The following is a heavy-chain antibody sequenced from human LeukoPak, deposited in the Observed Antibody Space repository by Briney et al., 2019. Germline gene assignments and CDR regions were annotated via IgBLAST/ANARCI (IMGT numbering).Heavy chain of an antibody. CDR2: ISTSSSYI. J-gene: IGHJ4*02. Sequence: GGSLRLSCAASGFTFSSYSMNWVRQAPGKGLEWVSSISTSSSYIYYADSVKGRFTISRDNAKNSLYLQMNSLRAEDTAVYYCAREGSLRGFDYWGQGTLVTVSS. CDR3: AREGSLRGFDY. V-gene: IGHV3-21*01. D-gene: IGHD3-10*01. CDR1: GFTFSSYS.